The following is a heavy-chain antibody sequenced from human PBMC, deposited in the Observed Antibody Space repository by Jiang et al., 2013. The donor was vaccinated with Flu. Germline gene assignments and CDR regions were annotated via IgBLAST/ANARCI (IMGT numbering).Heavy chain of an antibody. V-gene: IGHV2-70*01. CDR2: IDWDDDK. J-gene: IGHJ4*02. D-gene: IGHD6-13*01. Sequence: LTCTFSGFSLSTSGMCVSWIRQPPGKALEWLALIDWDDDKYYSTSLKTRLTISKDTSKNQVVLTMTNVDPVDTATYYCARAQRIAAAEYYFDYWGQGTLVTVSS. CDR1: GFSLSTSGMC. CDR3: ARAQRIAAAEYYFDY.